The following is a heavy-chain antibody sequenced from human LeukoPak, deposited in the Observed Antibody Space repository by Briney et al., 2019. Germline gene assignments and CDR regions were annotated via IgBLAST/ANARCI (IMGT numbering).Heavy chain of an antibody. Sequence: GASVKVSCKASGYTFTSYDINWVRQATGQGLEWMGWMNPNSGNTGYAQKFQGRVTMTRNTSISTAYMELSSPRSEDTAVYYCARGSPGIDGMDVWGQGTTVTVSS. CDR1: GYTFTSYD. D-gene: IGHD3-10*01. CDR2: MNPNSGNT. J-gene: IGHJ6*02. V-gene: IGHV1-8*01. CDR3: ARGSPGIDGMDV.